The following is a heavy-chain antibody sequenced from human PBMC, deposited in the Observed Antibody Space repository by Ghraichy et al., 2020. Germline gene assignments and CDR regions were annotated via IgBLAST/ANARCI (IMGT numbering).Heavy chain of an antibody. J-gene: IGHJ4*02. CDR1: GGSISSSSYY. CDR3: ARLARRRQKASGLSEYYFDY. V-gene: IGHV4-39*01. CDR2: IYYSGST. D-gene: IGHD2-21*01. Sequence: SETLSLTCTVSGGSISSSSYYWGWIRQPPGKGLEWIGSIYYSGSTYYNPSLKSRVTISVDTSKNQFSLKLSSVTAADTAVYYCARLARRRQKASGLSEYYFDYWGQGTLVTVSS.